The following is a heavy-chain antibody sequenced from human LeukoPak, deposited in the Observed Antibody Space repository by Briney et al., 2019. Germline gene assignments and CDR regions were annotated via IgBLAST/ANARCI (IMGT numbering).Heavy chain of an antibody. CDR3: ARGRRGYGYVDY. CDR2: FHGGLI. J-gene: IGHJ4*02. D-gene: IGHD5-18*01. Sequence: SETLSLTCIVSGGSISNDNYYWSWIRQPPGEGLEEIGSFHGGLIFYKSSLTSRVTISVDTSKSQFSLKLSSVTAADTAVYYCARGRRGYGYVDYWGQGTLVTVSS. CDR1: GGSISNDNYY. V-gene: IGHV4-39*07.